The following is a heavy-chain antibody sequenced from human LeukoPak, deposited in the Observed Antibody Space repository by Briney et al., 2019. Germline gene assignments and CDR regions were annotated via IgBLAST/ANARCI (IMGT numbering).Heavy chain of an antibody. D-gene: IGHD3-22*01. CDR1: DYTFTSYG. V-gene: IGHV1-18*01. CDR2: ISAYSGNT. CDR3: ARPYYDSSAPPYDY. Sequence: ASVKVSCKASDYTFTSYGISWVRQAPGQGLEWMGWISAYSGNTNYAQKLQGRVTMTTDTSTSTAYMELRSLRSDDTAVYYCARPYYDSSAPPYDYWGQGTLVTVSS. J-gene: IGHJ4*02.